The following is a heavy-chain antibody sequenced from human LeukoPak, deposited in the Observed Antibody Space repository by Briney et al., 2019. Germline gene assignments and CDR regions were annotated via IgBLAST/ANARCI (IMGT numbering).Heavy chain of an antibody. CDR3: XTVDGYAXXYYYYYXMDV. D-gene: IGHD3-16*01. CDR1: GFTFSNAW. J-gene: IGHJ6*03. CDR2: IKSNTDGGTT. V-gene: IGHV3-15*01. Sequence: GGSLRLSCAASGFTFSNAWMSWVRQAPGKGLEWVGRIKSNTDGGTTDYAAPLKGRFTISRDDSKNTLYLQMNSLKTEDTAVXYXXTVDGYAXXYYYYYXMDVWGKGTTVTVSS.